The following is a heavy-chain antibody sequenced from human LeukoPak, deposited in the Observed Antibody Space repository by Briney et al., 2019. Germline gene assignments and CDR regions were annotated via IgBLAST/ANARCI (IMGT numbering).Heavy chain of an antibody. V-gene: IGHV4-30-4*08. J-gene: IGHJ4*02. CDR2: IYYSGST. CDR3: ARDGDPRFLEWLSLDY. D-gene: IGHD3-3*01. CDR1: GGSISSGDYY. Sequence: SETLSLTCTVSGGSISSGDYYWSWIRQPPGKGLEWIGYIYYSGSTYYNPSLKSRVTISIDTSKNQLSLKLSSVTAADTAVYYCARDGDPRFLEWLSLDYWGQGTLVTVSS.